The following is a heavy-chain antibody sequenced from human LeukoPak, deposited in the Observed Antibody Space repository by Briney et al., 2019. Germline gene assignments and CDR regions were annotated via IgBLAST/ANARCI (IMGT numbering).Heavy chain of an antibody. V-gene: IGHV1-24*01. CDR2: FDPEDGET. D-gene: IGHD1-14*01. CDR3: AMEKYHPLSNWFYP. CDR1: GYSLTELS. Sequence: GASVKVSCKVSGYSLTELSMHWVRQAPGKGLEWMGSFDPEDGETIYAQKFQGRVTMTEDTSTDTAYMELNSLKSDDTAVYYCAMEKYHPLSNWFYPWGQGTLVTVSS. J-gene: IGHJ5*02.